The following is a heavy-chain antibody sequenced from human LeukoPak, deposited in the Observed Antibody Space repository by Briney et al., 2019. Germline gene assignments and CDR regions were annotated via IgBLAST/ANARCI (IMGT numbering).Heavy chain of an antibody. J-gene: IGHJ4*02. V-gene: IGHV4-34*01. CDR1: GGSFSGYY. D-gene: IGHD5-12*01. CDR3: ASFRGYSGYDLFYFDY. Sequence: PSETLSLTCAVYGGSFSGYYWSWIRQPPGKGLEWIGEINHSGSTNYNPSLKSRVTISVDTSKNQFSLKLSSVTAADTAVYYCASFRGYSGYDLFYFDYWGQGTLVTVSS. CDR2: INHSGST.